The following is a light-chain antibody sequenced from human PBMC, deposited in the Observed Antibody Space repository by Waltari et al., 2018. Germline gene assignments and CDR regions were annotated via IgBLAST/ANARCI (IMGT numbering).Light chain of an antibody. J-gene: IGKJ4*01. CDR1: QSISSY. CDR2: AAS. Sequence: DIQMTQSPSSLSASVGARVTITCRASQSISSYLNWYQQKPGKAPKLLIYAASSLQSGVPSRFSGSGSGTDFTLTISSLQPEDFATYYCQQSYSTLFLTFGGGTKVEIK. V-gene: IGKV1-39*01. CDR3: QQSYSTLFLT.